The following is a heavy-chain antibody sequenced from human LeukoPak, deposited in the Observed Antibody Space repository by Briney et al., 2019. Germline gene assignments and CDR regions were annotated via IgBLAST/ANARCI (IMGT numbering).Heavy chain of an antibody. CDR2: ISSSSSYT. Sequence: GSLRLSCAASGFTFSDYYMSWIRQAPGKGLEWVSYISSSSSYTNYADSVKGRFTISRDNAKNSLYLQMNSLRAEDTAVYYCARDYYSSGSYLHYFDYWGQGTLVTVSS. CDR3: ARDYYSSGSYLHYFDY. D-gene: IGHD3-10*01. V-gene: IGHV3-11*06. CDR1: GFTFSDYY. J-gene: IGHJ4*02.